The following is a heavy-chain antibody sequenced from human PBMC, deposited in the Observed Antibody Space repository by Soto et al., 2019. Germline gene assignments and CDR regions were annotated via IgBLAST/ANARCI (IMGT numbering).Heavy chain of an antibody. CDR3: ARLDVDTAIDFDY. CDR1: GYSFTIYW. Sequence: GESLKISCKGSGYSFTIYWISWVRQMPGKGLEWMGRIDPSDSYTNYSPSFQGHVTISADKSISTAYLQWSSLKASDTAMYYCARLDVDTAIDFDYWGQGTLVTVSS. V-gene: IGHV5-10-1*01. J-gene: IGHJ4*02. CDR2: IDPSDSYT. D-gene: IGHD5-18*01.